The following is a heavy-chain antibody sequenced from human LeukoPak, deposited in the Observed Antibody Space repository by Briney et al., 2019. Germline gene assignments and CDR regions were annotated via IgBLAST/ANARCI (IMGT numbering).Heavy chain of an antibody. V-gene: IGHV1-69*13. CDR1: GGTFSSYA. J-gene: IGHJ6*02. D-gene: IGHD3-22*01. Sequence: SVKVSCKASGGTFSSYAISWVRQAPGQGLEWMGGIIPIFGTANYAQKFQGRVTITADESTSTAYMELSSLRSEDTAVYHCARDSRAYYYDSSGRYYYYGMDVWGQGTTVTVSS. CDR2: IIPIFGTA. CDR3: ARDSRAYYYDSSGRYYYYGMDV.